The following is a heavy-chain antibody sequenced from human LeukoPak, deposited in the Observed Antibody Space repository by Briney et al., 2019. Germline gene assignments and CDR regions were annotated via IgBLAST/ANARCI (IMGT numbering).Heavy chain of an antibody. J-gene: IGHJ4*02. CDR2: ISSNGGST. CDR1: GFTFSSYA. Sequence: GGSLRLSCAASGFTFSSYAMHWVRQAPGKGLEYVSAISSNGGSTYYAKSVKGRFTISRDNSKNTLFLQMGSLRAEDMAVYYCAREVGSEYTYGTTGYFDYWGQGTLVSVSS. D-gene: IGHD5-18*01. V-gene: IGHV3-64*01. CDR3: AREVGSEYTYGTTGYFDY.